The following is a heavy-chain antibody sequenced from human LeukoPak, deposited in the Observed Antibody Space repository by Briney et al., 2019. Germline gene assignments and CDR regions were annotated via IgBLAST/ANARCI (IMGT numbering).Heavy chain of an antibody. CDR3: ARHDSSGWYGGYYFDY. Sequence: SETLSLTFTVSGGSISSYYWSWIRQPPGKGLEWIGYIYYSGSTNYNPSLKSRVTISVDTSKNQFSLKLSSVTAADTAVYYCARHDSSGWYGGYYFDYWGQGTLVTVSS. V-gene: IGHV4-59*08. J-gene: IGHJ4*02. CDR1: GGSISSYY. CDR2: IYYSGST. D-gene: IGHD6-19*01.